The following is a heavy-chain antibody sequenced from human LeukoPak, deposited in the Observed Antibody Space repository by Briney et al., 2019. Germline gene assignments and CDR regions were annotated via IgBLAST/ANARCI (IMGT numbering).Heavy chain of an antibody. J-gene: IGHJ1*01. D-gene: IGHD6-13*01. V-gene: IGHV1-3*01. CDR2: INAGNGNT. CDR1: GYTFTSYA. CDR3: ARDPYSSSWPFAEYFQH. Sequence: ASVKVSCKASGYTFTSYAMHWVRQAPGQRLEWMGWINAGNGNTKYSQKFQGRGTITRDTSASTAYMELSSLRSEDTAVYYCARDPYSSSWPFAEYFQHWGQGTLVTVSS.